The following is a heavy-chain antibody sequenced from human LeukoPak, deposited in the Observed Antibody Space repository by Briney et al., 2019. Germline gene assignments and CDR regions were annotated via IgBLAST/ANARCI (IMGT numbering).Heavy chain of an antibody. CDR1: GGSISSYY. CDR3: ASEDSSGYYYGY. CDR2: IYYSGST. V-gene: IGHV4-59*08. D-gene: IGHD3-22*01. Sequence: SETLSLTCTVSGGSISSYYWSWIRQPPGKGLEWIGYIYYSGSTNYNPSLKSRVTISVDTSKNQFSLKLSSVTAADTAVYYCASEDSSGYYYGYWGQGTLVTVSS. J-gene: IGHJ4*02.